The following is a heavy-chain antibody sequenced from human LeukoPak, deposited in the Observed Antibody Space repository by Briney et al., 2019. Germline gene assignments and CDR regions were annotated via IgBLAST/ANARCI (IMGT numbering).Heavy chain of an antibody. V-gene: IGHV5-51*01. CDR3: ARHQDQLLREGYFDY. CDR2: IYPGDSDT. CDR1: GSSFTSYW. D-gene: IGHD2-2*01. Sequence: RGESLKISCKGSGSSFTSYWIGWVRQMPGKGLEWMGIIYPGDSDTRYSPSFQGQVTISADKSISTAYLQWSSLKASDTAMYYCARHQDQLLREGYFDYWGQGTLVTVSS. J-gene: IGHJ4*02.